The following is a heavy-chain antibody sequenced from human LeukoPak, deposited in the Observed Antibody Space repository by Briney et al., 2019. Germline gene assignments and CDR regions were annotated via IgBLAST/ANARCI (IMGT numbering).Heavy chain of an antibody. CDR1: GYTFTGDY. CDR2: INPKSGDT. CDR3: ARAGGCGAGSCYRS. D-gene: IGHD2-15*01. J-gene: IGHJ5*02. V-gene: IGHV1-2*02. Sequence: ASVKVSCTTSGYTFTGDYMHWVRQAPGQGLEWMGWINPKSGDTNYLQKFQGRVTMTRDTSISTAYMELYSLRSDDTAVYYCARAGGCGAGSCYRSWGQGTLVTVSS.